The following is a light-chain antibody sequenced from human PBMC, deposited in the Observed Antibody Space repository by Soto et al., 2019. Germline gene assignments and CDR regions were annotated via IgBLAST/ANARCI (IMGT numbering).Light chain of an antibody. V-gene: IGKV3-15*01. CDR3: QQYDDWPPWT. J-gene: IGKJ1*01. CDR2: GAS. CDR1: QSVGSS. Sequence: EIVFTQSPGTLSVSPGERATLSCRASQSVGSSLAWYQQKPGQAPRLLMYGASTRATGIPARFSGSGSGTEFTLTISSLQSEDFAVYYCQQYDDWPPWTFGQGTKVDIK.